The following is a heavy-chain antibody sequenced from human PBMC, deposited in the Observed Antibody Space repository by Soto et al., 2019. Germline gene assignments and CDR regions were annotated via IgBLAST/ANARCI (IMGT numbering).Heavy chain of an antibody. Sequence: EVQLLESGGGLVQPGGSLRLSCAASGFTFSSYAMSWVRQAPGKGLEWVSAISGSGVSTYYADSVKGRFTISRDNSKNTLYLQMKSLRAEDTAVYYCAKDSGYSYGYDAFDIWGQGTMVTVSS. CDR1: GFTFSSYA. V-gene: IGHV3-23*01. D-gene: IGHD5-18*01. CDR3: AKDSGYSYGYDAFDI. J-gene: IGHJ3*02. CDR2: ISGSGVST.